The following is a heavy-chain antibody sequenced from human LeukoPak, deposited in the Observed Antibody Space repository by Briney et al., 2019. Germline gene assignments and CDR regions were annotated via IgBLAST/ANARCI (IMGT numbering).Heavy chain of an antibody. V-gene: IGHV3-30*03. CDR3: AGGLLGCRGGSCYPTDY. Sequence: GGSLRLSCAASGFTFSSYGMHWVRQAPGKGLEWVAVISDDGNNKNYVDSVKGRFTISRDNPKNTLYLQMDSLRAEDTTVYYCAGGLLGCRGGSCYPTDYWGQGTLVTASS. CDR1: GFTFSSYG. J-gene: IGHJ4*02. CDR2: ISDDGNNK. D-gene: IGHD2-15*01.